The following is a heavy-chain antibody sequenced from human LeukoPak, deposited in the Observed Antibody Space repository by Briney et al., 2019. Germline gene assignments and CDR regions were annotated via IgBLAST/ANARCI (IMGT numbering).Heavy chain of an antibody. CDR2: INLNSGGT. D-gene: IGHD5-18*01. V-gene: IGHV1-2*02. J-gene: IGHJ4*02. CDR1: GYTFTGYY. Sequence: ASVKVSCKASGYTFTGYYMHWVRQAPGQGLEWMGWINLNSGGTNYAQKFQGRVTMTRDTSISTAYMELSRLRSDDTAVYYCARAPSWIQLWLLGYWGQGTLVTVSS. CDR3: ARAPSWIQLWLLGY.